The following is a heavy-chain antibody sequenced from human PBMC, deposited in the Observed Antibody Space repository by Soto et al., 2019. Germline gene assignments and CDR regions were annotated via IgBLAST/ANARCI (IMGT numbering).Heavy chain of an antibody. D-gene: IGHD3-22*01. CDR1: GFTFSSYS. J-gene: IGHJ4*02. CDR2: ISSSSSYI. CDR3: ARDDHLHYDSSGYPFDY. Sequence: GGSLRLSCAASGFTFSSYSMNWVRQAPGKGLEWVSSISSSSSYIYYADSVKGRFTISRDNAKNSLYLQMNSLRAEDTAVYYCARDDHLHYDSSGYPFDYWGQGTLVTVSS. V-gene: IGHV3-21*01.